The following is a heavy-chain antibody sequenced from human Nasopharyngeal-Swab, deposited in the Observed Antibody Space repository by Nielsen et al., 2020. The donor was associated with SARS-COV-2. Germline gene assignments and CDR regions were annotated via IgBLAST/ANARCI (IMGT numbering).Heavy chain of an antibody. CDR3: AKEIVVLEYYYYMDV. CDR1: GFTFSSYA. J-gene: IGHJ6*03. V-gene: IGHV3-64*04. Sequence: GGSLRLSCSASGFTFSSYAMHWVRQAPGKGLEYVSAISGNGGSTYYADSVKGRFTISRDNSKNTLYLQMNSLRAEDTAVYYCAKEIVVLEYYYYMDVWGKGTTVTVSS. CDR2: ISGNGGST. D-gene: IGHD3-22*01.